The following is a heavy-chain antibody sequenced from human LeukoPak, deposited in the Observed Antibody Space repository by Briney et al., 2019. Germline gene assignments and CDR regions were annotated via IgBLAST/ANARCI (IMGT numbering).Heavy chain of an antibody. Sequence: SETLSLTCTVSGGSISSSSYYWGWIRQPPGKGLEWIGSIYYSGSTYYNPSLKSRVTISVDTSKNQFSLKLSSVTAADTAAYYSYSFYYYDSSGYTDAFDIWGQGTMVTVSS. V-gene: IGHV4-39*01. CDR1: GGSISSSSYY. J-gene: IGHJ3*02. D-gene: IGHD3-22*01. CDR3: YSFYYYDSSGYTDAFDI. CDR2: IYYSGST.